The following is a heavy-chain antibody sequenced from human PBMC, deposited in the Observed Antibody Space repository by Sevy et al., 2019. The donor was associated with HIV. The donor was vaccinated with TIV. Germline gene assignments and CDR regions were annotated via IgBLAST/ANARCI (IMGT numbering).Heavy chain of an antibody. Sequence: ASVKVSCKVSGYTLTELSMHWVRQAPGKGLEWMGTFDPEDDETIYAQKFQGRVTMTVDTSTDTAYMEPSSLRSEDTAVYYCATTKDYYDSSGYPFDYWGQGTLVTVSS. V-gene: IGHV1-24*01. CDR2: FDPEDDET. CDR3: ATTKDYYDSSGYPFDY. CDR1: GYTLTELS. J-gene: IGHJ4*02. D-gene: IGHD3-22*01.